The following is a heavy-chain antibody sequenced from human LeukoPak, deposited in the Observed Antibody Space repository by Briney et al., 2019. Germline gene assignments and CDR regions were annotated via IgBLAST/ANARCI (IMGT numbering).Heavy chain of an antibody. V-gene: IGHV4-38-2*02. D-gene: IGHD2-2*02. CDR2: IYHSGST. J-gene: IGHJ5*02. CDR1: GYSISSGYY. Sequence: SETLSLTCTVSGYSISSGYYWGWIRQPPGKGLEWIGSIYHSGSTYYNPSLKSRVTISVDTSKNQFSLKLSSVTAADTAVYYCARHIVVVPAAISGWFDPWGQGTLVTVSS. CDR3: ARHIVVVPAAISGWFDP.